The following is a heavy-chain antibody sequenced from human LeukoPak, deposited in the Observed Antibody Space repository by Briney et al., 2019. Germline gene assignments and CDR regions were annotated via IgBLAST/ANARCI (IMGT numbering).Heavy chain of an antibody. CDR2: IYYSGST. V-gene: IGHV4-59*08. D-gene: IGHD6-19*01. J-gene: IGHJ3*02. CDR1: RGWQGSRS. Sequence: SEAVSPTWAVCRGWQGSRSWWWLRQPQRKGLEWIGYIYYSGSTNYNPSLKSRVTISVETSKNQFSLKLSSVTAADTALYYCAGQQWLVRSAFDIWGQGTMVTVSS. CDR3: AGQQWLVRSAFDI.